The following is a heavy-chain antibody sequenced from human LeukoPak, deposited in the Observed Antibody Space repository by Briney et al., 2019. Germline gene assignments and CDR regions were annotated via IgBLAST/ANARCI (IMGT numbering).Heavy chain of an antibody. CDR1: GGSFSGYY. CDR2: INHSGST. Sequence: SETLSLTCAVYGGSFSGYYWSWIRQPPGKGLEWIGEINHSGSTNYNPSLKSRVTISVDTSKNQFSLKLSPVTAADTAVYYCASRDSYGYVWGQGTLVTVSS. V-gene: IGHV4-34*01. D-gene: IGHD5-18*01. CDR3: ASRDSYGYV. J-gene: IGHJ4*02.